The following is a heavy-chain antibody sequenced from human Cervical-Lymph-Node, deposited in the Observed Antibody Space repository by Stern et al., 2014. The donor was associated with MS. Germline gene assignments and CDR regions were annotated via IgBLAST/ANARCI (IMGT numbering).Heavy chain of an antibody. J-gene: IGHJ4*02. CDR3: AKDINLRGTYYFDY. V-gene: IGHV3-9*01. D-gene: IGHD2-15*01. CDR2: ISWNSGNI. Sequence: EVQLVESGGGLVQPGRSLRLSCAASGFTFDDYAMHLVRQAPGKGLEWVSGISWNSGNIGYADSVKGRFTISRDNAKNSLYLQMNSLRAEDTALYYCAKDINLRGTYYFDYWGQGTLVTVSS. CDR1: GFTFDDYA.